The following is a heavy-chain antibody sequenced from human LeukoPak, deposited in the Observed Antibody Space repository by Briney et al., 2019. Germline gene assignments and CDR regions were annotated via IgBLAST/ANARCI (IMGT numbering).Heavy chain of an antibody. CDR3: AKDPTPGYSSSWYCRD. CDR2: IRYDGSNK. CDR1: GFTFISYG. V-gene: IGHV3-30*02. J-gene: IGHJ4*02. Sequence: GGSLRLSCAASGFTFISYGMHWVRQAPGKGLEWVAFIRYDGSNKYYADSVKGRFTISRDNSKNTLYLQVNSLRAEDTAVYYCAKDPTPGYSSSWYCRDWGQGTLVTVSS. D-gene: IGHD6-13*01.